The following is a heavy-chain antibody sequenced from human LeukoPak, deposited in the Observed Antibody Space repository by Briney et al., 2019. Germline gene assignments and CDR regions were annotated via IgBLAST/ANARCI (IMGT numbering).Heavy chain of an antibody. D-gene: IGHD3-16*01. CDR2: ISSSSSYI. CDR3: ARQIMITFGGLGY. Sequence: GGSLRLSCAASGFTFSSYSMNWVHQAPGKGLKWVSSISSSSSYIYYADSVKGRFTIPRDNAKNSLYLQMNSLRAEDTAVYYCARQIMITFGGLGYWGQGTLVTVSS. J-gene: IGHJ4*02. CDR1: GFTFSSYS. V-gene: IGHV3-21*01.